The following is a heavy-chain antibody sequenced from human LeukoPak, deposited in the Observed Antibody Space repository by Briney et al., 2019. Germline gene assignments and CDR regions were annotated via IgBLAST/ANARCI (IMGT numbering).Heavy chain of an antibody. CDR1: GGSISTYY. CDR2: IYSSGST. J-gene: IGHJ4*02. D-gene: IGHD3-22*01. Sequence: SETLSLTCTXSGGSISTYYWSWIRQPPGKGLEWIGYIYSSGSTNYNPSLKSRVTISVDTSKNQFSLNLSSATAADTAVYYCARDSDSAYFDYWGQGTLVTVSS. CDR3: ARDSDSAYFDY. V-gene: IGHV4-59*01.